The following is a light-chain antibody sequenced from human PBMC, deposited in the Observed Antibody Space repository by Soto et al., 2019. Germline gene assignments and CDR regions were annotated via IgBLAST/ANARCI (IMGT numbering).Light chain of an antibody. V-gene: IGKV3-20*01. CDR2: TAS. J-gene: IGKJ4*01. CDR3: HQHAVSPLT. CDR1: QSVGKNY. Sequence: EMVLAQCPGTLSLSPGEGATLSFRSSQSVGKNYVAWYQQKPGQAPRLLIHTASSRATGIPDRFSGSGYGTDFNLTISRLETDDFAVYYCHQHAVSPLTFGGGTKVDIK.